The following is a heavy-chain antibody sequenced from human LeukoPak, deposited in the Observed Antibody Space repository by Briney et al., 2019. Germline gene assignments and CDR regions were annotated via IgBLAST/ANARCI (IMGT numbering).Heavy chain of an antibody. V-gene: IGHV4-34*01. D-gene: IGHD3-22*01. CDR3: ARLSTKIDSSGYFLFDY. CDR2: INHSGST. J-gene: IGHJ4*02. CDR1: GGSISSYY. Sequence: SETLSLTCTVSGGSISSYYWSWIRQPPGKGLEWIGEINHSGSTNYNPSLKSRVTISVDTSKNQFSLKLSSVTAADTAVYYCARLSTKIDSSGYFLFDYWGQGTLVTVSS.